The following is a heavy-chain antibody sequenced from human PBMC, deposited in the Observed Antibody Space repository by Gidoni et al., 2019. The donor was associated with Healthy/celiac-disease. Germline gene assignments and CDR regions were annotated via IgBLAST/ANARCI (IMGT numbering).Heavy chain of an antibody. V-gene: IGHV3-72*01. D-gene: IGHD3-22*01. CDR3: ARTYDSSGYYEVGAFDI. Sequence: EVQLVESGGGLVQPGGSLRLSCAASGFTFSDHYMEWVRQAPGKGLAWVGRTRNKANSYTTEYAASVKGRFTISRDDSKNSLYLQMNSLKTEDTAVYYCARTYDSSGYYEVGAFDIWGQGTMVTVSS. CDR2: TRNKANSYTT. J-gene: IGHJ3*02. CDR1: GFTFSDHY.